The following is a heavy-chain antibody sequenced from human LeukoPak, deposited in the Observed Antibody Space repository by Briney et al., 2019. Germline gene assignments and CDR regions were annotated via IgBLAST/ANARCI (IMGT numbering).Heavy chain of an antibody. Sequence: SETLSLTCTVSGGSINDSYWTWIRQPPGKGLEWIGYIFYSGSANSNPSLESRVTISVDTSKNQFSLKLSSVTAADTAAYYCARLRSGSTPPPPHYYYGLDVWGQGTTVIDSS. CDR1: GGSINDSY. D-gene: IGHD1-26*01. V-gene: IGHV4-59*01. CDR3: ARLRSGSTPPPPHYYYGLDV. CDR2: IFYSGSA. J-gene: IGHJ6*02.